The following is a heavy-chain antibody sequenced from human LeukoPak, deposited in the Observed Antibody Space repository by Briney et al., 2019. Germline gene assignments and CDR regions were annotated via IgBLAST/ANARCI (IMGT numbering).Heavy chain of an antibody. CDR2: IYHSGST. J-gene: IGHJ4*02. V-gene: IGHV4-38-2*02. CDR3: VRDGPQSLEWLFLDY. CDR1: GYSISSGYY. Sequence: SETLSLTCTVSGYSISSGYYWGWIRQPPGKGLEWIGSIYHSGSTYYNPSLKSRVTISVDTSKNQFSLKLSSVTAADTTVYYCVRDGPQSLEWLFLDYWGQGTLVTVSS. D-gene: IGHD3-3*01.